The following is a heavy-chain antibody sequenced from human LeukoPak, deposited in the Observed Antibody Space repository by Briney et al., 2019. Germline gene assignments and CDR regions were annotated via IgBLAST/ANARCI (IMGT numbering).Heavy chain of an antibody. CDR2: INAGNGNT. V-gene: IGHV1-3*01. CDR3: ARVVNSSGWYRGFDY. CDR1: GYTFTSYA. Sequence: GASVKVSCKASGYTFTSYAMHWLRQAPGQRLEWMGWINAGNGNTKYSQKFQGRVTITRDTSASTAYMELSSLRSEDTAVYYCARVVNSSGWYRGFDYWGQGTLVTVSS. J-gene: IGHJ4*02. D-gene: IGHD6-19*01.